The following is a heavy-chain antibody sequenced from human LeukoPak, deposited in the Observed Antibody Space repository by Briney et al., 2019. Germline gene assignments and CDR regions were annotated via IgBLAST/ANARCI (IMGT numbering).Heavy chain of an antibody. Sequence: GGSPRLSCAASGFTFSSYGMHWVRQAPGKGLEWVAFIRYDGSNKYYADSVKGRFTISRDNSKNTLYLQMNSLRAEDTAVYYCARGEAVAGYFDYWGQGTLVTVSS. D-gene: IGHD6-19*01. CDR2: IRYDGSNK. CDR3: ARGEAVAGYFDY. V-gene: IGHV3-30*02. J-gene: IGHJ4*02. CDR1: GFTFSSYG.